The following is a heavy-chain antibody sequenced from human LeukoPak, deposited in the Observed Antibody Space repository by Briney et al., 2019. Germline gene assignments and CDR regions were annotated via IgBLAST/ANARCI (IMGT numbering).Heavy chain of an antibody. V-gene: IGHV6-1*01. CDR2: TYYRSKWYY. D-gene: IGHD3-16*01. J-gene: IGHJ4*02. Sequence: SQTLSLTCALSGDSVSSNTAAWHWLRQSPSRGLEWLGRTYYRSKWYYDYAASVKSRMTITPDTAKNHLSLQLNSVTPEDTAVYYCARSGMLGGWTYNLHYWGQGTLVTVSP. CDR3: ARSGMLGGWTYNLHY. CDR1: GDSVSSNTAA.